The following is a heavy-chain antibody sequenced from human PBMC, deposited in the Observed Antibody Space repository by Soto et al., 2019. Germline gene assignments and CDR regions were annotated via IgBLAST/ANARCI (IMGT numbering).Heavy chain of an antibody. CDR3: AGVRGYGSSRWRRAYYYGMDV. J-gene: IGHJ6*02. V-gene: IGHV4-34*01. CDR1: GGSFSGYY. CDR2: INHSGST. D-gene: IGHD6-13*01. Sequence: PSETLSLTCAVYGGSFSGYYWSWIRQPPGKGLEWIGEINHSGSTNYNPSLKSRVTISVDTSKNQFSLKLSSVTAADTAVYYCAGVRGYGSSRWRRAYYYGMDVWGQGTTVTVSS.